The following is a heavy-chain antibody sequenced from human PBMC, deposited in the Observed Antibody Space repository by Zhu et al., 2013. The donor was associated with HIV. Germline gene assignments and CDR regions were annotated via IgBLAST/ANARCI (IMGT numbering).Heavy chain of an antibody. J-gene: IGHJ4*01. D-gene: IGHD3-10*01. V-gene: IGHV1-2*02. Sequence: QVQLVQSGAEVKKPGASVRVSCKASGYIFSDYYIHWVRQAPGQGLEWMGWINPVSGGIKYPQKFQGRVTMTRDTSISTVYMELSSLRFEDTAVYYCAREVRGSGSYSFD. CDR3: AREVRGSGSYSFD. CDR2: INPVSGGI. CDR1: GYIFSDYY.